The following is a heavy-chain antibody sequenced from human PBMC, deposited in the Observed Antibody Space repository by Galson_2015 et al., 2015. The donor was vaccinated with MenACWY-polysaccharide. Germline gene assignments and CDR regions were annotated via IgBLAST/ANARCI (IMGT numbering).Heavy chain of an antibody. J-gene: IGHJ4*02. CDR1: GFNFSILV. Sequence: SLRLSCAASGFNFSILVMTWVRQGPGKGLEWVSAISPGSETAYYSDSVKGRFTISRDNSKDTLHLQMDSLRAEDTAVYYCVKGGWAGNWGQGTLVTVSS. CDR2: ISPGSETA. D-gene: IGHD6-19*01. CDR3: VKGGWAGN. V-gene: IGHV3-23*01.